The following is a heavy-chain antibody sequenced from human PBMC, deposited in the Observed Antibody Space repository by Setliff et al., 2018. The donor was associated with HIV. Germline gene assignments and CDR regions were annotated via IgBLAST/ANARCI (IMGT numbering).Heavy chain of an antibody. CDR2: IIPNIGVA. J-gene: IGHJ4*02. V-gene: IGHV1-69*10. D-gene: IGHD3-16*01. CDR3: ARDGGAPGY. CDR1: GGPFSSYA. Sequence: GASVKVSCKASGGPFSSYAISWVRQAPGQGLEWLGGIIPNIGVANYAQKFQGRVTITADESTSTAYMQLSSLRSEDTAVYYCARDGGAPGYWGQGTLVTVSS.